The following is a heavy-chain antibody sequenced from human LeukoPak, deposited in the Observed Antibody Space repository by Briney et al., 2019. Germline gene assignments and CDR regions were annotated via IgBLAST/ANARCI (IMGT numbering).Heavy chain of an antibody. D-gene: IGHD6-19*01. CDR3: AKFGGVAGNFALIDY. J-gene: IGHJ4*02. Sequence: GGSLRLSWAASGFTFSSYGMSWVRQAPGKGLEWVSAISGSGGSTYYADSVKGRFTISRDNSKNTLYLQMNSLRAEDTAVYYCAKFGGVAGNFALIDYWGQGTLVTVSS. V-gene: IGHV3-23*01. CDR2: ISGSGGST. CDR1: GFTFSSYG.